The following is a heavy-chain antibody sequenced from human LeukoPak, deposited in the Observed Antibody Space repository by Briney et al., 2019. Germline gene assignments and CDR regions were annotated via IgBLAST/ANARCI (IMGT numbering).Heavy chain of an antibody. D-gene: IGHD3-22*01. CDR1: EFTFNNYR. Sequence: GSLRLSCTASEFTFNNYRMHRVRQAPGKGLEWVAFISNDGSSKYFAESVEGRFTLSRDNSQKTVYLQMSSLTTEDTAVYYCAKDRRSYDNSVKRGYYAMDVWGQGTTVTVSS. CDR3: AKDRRSYDNSVKRGYYAMDV. J-gene: IGHJ6*02. V-gene: IGHV3-30*18. CDR2: ISNDGSSK.